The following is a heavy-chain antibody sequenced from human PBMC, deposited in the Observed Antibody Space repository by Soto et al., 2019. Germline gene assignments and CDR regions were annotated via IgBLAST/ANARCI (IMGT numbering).Heavy chain of an antibody. CDR1: GGSISSYY. V-gene: IGHV4-59*01. J-gene: IGHJ4*02. CDR2: IFNSETS. Sequence: SETLSLTCTVSGGSISSYYWSWIRQPPGKALEWIGYIFNSETSRYNPSLRSRIAMSVDRSKNQFSLTMTSLTAADTAVYFCASVYGTDYGLDYWGQGALVTVSS. CDR3: ASVYGTDYGLDY. D-gene: IGHD4-17*01.